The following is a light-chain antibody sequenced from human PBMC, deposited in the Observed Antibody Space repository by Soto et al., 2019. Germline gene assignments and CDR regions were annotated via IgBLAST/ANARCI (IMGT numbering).Light chain of an antibody. J-gene: IGKJ5*01. Sequence: EIVVTQSPGTLSLSPGERATLSCRASQSVSSSYLAWYQQKPGQAPRLLIYGASSRATGIPDRFSGSGSGTDFTLTISRLEPEDFAVYYCQQYGSSPSITFGQGTQLEIK. CDR3: QQYGSSPSIT. CDR1: QSVSSSY. V-gene: IGKV3-20*01. CDR2: GAS.